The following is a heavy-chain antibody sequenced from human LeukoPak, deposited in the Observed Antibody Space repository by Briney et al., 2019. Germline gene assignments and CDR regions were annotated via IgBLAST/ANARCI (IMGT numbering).Heavy chain of an antibody. CDR1: GFTFSSYS. CDR2: ISSSSSTI. CDR3: ARDRVGLDGY. D-gene: IGHD5-24*01. Sequence: GGSLGLSCAASGFTFSSYSMNWVRQAPGKGLEWVSYISSSSSTIYYADSVKGRFTISRDNAKNSLYLQMNSLRAEDTAVYYCARDRVGLDGYWGQGTLVTVSS. V-gene: IGHV3-48*01. J-gene: IGHJ4*02.